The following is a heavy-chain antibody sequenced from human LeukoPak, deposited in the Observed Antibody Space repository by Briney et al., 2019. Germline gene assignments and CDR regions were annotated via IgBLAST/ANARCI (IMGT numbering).Heavy chain of an antibody. J-gene: IGHJ3*02. CDR1: GYTFTSYG. CDR3: ARDPSYGDCSGAFDI. V-gene: IGHV1-18*01. CDR2: ISAYNGNT. Sequence: ASVKVSCKASGYTFTSYGISWVRQAPGQGLEWMGWISAYNGNTNYAQKLQGRVTMTTDTSTSTAYMELRSLRSDDTAVYYCARDPSYGDCSGAFDIWGQGTMVTVSS. D-gene: IGHD2-21*02.